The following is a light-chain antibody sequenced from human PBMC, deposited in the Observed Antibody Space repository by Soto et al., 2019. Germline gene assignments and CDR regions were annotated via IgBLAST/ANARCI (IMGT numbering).Light chain of an antibody. V-gene: IGKV1-39*01. CDR3: QQYRSWPRT. CDR1: QSITSY. CDR2: TAS. J-gene: IGKJ1*01. Sequence: IQLTQSRSSLSASVGDIVSITCRASQSITSYLNWYQQKPGKAPTLLIYTASILQSGVPSRFSGRGAGAEFTLTISSLQSEDFAVYYCQQYRSWPRTFGQGTKVDI.